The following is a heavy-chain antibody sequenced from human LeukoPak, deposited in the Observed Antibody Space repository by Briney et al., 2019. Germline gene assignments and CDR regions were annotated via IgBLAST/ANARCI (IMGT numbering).Heavy chain of an antibody. D-gene: IGHD1-7*01. CDR3: ARINWNYSRAFDY. CDR2: IYYSGST. J-gene: IGHJ4*02. CDR1: GGSISSYY. V-gene: IGHV4-59*01. Sequence: SETLSLTCTVSGGSISSYYWSWIRQPAGKGLEWIGYIYYSGSTNYNPSLKSRVTISVDTSKNQFSLKLSSVTAADTAVYYCARINWNYSRAFDYWGQGTLVTVSS.